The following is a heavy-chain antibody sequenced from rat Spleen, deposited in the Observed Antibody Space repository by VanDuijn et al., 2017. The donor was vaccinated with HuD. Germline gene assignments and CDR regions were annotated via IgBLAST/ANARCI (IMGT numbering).Heavy chain of an antibody. Sequence: QVQLKESGPGLVQPSQTLSLTCTVSGFSLTSYNVHWVRQPPGKGLEWMGRMRYNGDTSYNSALKSRLSISRDTSKNQVFLKMNSLHTDDTGTYYCTRSTTPYVMDAWGQGASVTVSS. J-gene: IGHJ4*01. CDR2: MRYNGDT. D-gene: IGHD3-4*01. CDR3: TRSTTPYVMDA. CDR1: GFSLTSYN. V-gene: IGHV2-63*01.